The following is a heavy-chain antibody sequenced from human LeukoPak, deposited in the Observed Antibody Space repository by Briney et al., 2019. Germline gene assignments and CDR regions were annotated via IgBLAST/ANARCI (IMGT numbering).Heavy chain of an antibody. V-gene: IGHV3-30*18. CDR2: ISYDGNTI. CDR1: GFSFSSYG. D-gene: IGHD1-26*01. J-gene: IGHJ3*01. Sequence: EGSLRLSCAASGFSFSSYGMHWVRQAPGQGLEWLTVISYDGNTIYYADSVKGRFTISRDNSKNNLYLQMNSLRIEDTAVYYCAKDLSVVGAHDSFDVWGQGTMVTVSS. CDR3: AKDLSVVGAHDSFDV.